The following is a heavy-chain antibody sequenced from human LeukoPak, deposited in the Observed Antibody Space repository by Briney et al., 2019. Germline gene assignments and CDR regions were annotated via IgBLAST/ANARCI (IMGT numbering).Heavy chain of an antibody. V-gene: IGHV3-30-3*01. J-gene: IGHJ4*02. CDR1: GFTFSSYA. CDR2: ISYDGSNK. Sequence: PGGSLRLSCAATGFTFSSYAMDWVRQAPGKGLEWVAVISYDGSNKYYADSVKGRFTISRDNSKNTLYLQMNSLRAEDTAVYYCARGMATGEMTFDYWGQGTLVTVSS. CDR3: ARGMATGEMTFDY. D-gene: IGHD5-24*01.